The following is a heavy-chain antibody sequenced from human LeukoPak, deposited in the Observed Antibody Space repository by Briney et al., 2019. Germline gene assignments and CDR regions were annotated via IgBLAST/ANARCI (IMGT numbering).Heavy chain of an antibody. J-gene: IGHJ4*02. CDR2: IYTSGST. D-gene: IGHD3-10*01. Sequence: KPSQTLSLTCTVSGGSISSGSYYWSWIRQPAWKGLEWIGRIYTSGSTNYNPSLKSRVTISVDTSKNQFSLKLSSVTAADTAVYYCARDRLGYFAYWGQGTLVTVSS. V-gene: IGHV4-61*02. CDR1: GGSISSGSYY. CDR3: ARDRLGYFAY.